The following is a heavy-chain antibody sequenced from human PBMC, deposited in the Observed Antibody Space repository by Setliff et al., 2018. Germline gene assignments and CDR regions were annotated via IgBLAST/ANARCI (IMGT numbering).Heavy chain of an antibody. CDR3: TRASSIAVAGSRI. CDR2: IRSKAYGGTT. V-gene: IGHV3-49*04. D-gene: IGHD6-19*01. CDR1: GFTFGDYA. J-gene: IGHJ4*02. Sequence: PGGSLRLSCTASGFTFGDYAMSWVRQAPGKGLEWVGFIRSKAYGGTTEYAASVKGRFTISRDDSKSIAYLQMNSLKTEDTAVYYCTRASSIAVAGSRIGGQGTLVTVSS.